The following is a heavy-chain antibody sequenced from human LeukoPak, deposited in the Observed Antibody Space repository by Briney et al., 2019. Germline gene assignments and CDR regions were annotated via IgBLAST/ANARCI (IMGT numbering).Heavy chain of an antibody. V-gene: IGHV3-33*01. J-gene: IGHJ6*02. D-gene: IGHD6-13*01. CDR3: ARDQSYSSSWYRPFSYYYYGMDV. CDR2: IWYDGSNK. Sequence: PGGSLRLSCAASGFTFSSYGMHWVRQAPGKGLEWVAVIWYDGSNKYYADSVKGRFTISRDNSKNTLYLQMNSLRAEDTAVYYCARDQSYSSSWYRPFSYYYYGMDVWGQGTTVTVSS. CDR1: GFTFSSYG.